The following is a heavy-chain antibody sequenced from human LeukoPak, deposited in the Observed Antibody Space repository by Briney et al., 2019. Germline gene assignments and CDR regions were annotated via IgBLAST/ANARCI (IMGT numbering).Heavy chain of an antibody. D-gene: IGHD6-13*01. CDR3: ARSRASSRAPDY. CDR1: GFTVSSIY. CDR2: IYSGGST. J-gene: IGHJ4*02. Sequence: GGSLRLSCAASGFTVSSIYMSWVRQAPGKGLEWVSVIYSGGSTYNADSVKGRFTISRDTSKNTLYLHISNLRAEDTAAYYCARSRASSRAPDYWGQGTLVTVSS. V-gene: IGHV3-66*01.